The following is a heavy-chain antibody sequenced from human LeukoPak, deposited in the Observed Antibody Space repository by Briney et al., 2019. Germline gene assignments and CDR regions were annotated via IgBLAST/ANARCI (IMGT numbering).Heavy chain of an antibody. D-gene: IGHD4-4*01. CDR2: IYYSGST. CDR3: ARGNTVSGGPFLHGDNY. V-gene: IGHV4-39*01. J-gene: IGHJ4*02. CDR1: GGSISSSSYY. Sequence: SETLSLTCTVSGGSISSSSYYWGWIRQPPGKGLEWIGSIYYSGSTYYNPSLKSRVTISVDTSKNQFSLKLSSVTAADTAVYYCARGNTVSGGPFLHGDNYWGQGTLVTVSS.